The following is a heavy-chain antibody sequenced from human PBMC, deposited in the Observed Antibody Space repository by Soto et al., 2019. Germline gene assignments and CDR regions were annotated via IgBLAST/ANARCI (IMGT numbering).Heavy chain of an antibody. CDR2: IIPIFGTA. J-gene: IGHJ5*02. CDR3: ARSRRIVATISDWFDP. V-gene: IGHV1-69*12. CDR1: GGTFSSYA. D-gene: IGHD5-12*01. Sequence: QVQLVQSGAEVKKPRSSVKVSCKASGGTFSSYAISWVRQAPGQGLEGMGEIIPIFGTANSAQKFQGRVTITADESTSTAYMEVSSLRSEDTAVYYCARSRRIVATISDWFDPWGQGTLVTVSS.